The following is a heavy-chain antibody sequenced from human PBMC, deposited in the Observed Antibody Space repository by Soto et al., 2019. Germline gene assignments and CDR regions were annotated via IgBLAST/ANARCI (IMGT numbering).Heavy chain of an antibody. J-gene: IGHJ4*02. CDR2: ISYSGST. D-gene: IGHD5-18*01. CDR3: ARGYGRNFDY. Sequence: NPSETLSLTCTVSGGSVSSGSYHWSWIRQPPGKGLEWIGYISYSGSTKYNPSLESRVTISVDTSNKNFSLKLASVTAADTAVYYCARGYGRNFDYWGQGTLVTVSS. V-gene: IGHV4-61*03. CDR1: GGSVSSGSYH.